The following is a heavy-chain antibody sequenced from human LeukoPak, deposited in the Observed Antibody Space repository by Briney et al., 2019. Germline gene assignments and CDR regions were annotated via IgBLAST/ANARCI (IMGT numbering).Heavy chain of an antibody. CDR3: ATDSSGYYSYFQH. CDR1: GFTFSSYA. V-gene: IGHV3-30-3*01. Sequence: PGGSLRLSCAASGFTFSSYAMHWVRQAPGKGLEWVAVISYDGSNKYYADSVKGRFTISRDNSKNTLYLQMNSLRAEDTAVYYCATDSSGYYSYFQHWGQGTLVTVSS. CDR2: ISYDGSNK. D-gene: IGHD3-22*01. J-gene: IGHJ1*01.